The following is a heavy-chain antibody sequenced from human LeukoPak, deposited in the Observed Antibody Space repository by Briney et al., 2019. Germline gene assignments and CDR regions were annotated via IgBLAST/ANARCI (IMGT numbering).Heavy chain of an antibody. CDR3: ARGPRYYYDSSGNWFDP. D-gene: IGHD3-22*01. Sequence: GASVKVSCKASGYTFTCYDINWVRQATGQGLEWMGWMNPNSGNTGYAQKFQGRVTMTRNTSISTAYMELSSLRSEDTAVYYCARGPRYYYDSSGNWFDPWGQGTLVTVSS. CDR1: GYTFTCYD. J-gene: IGHJ5*02. V-gene: IGHV1-8*01. CDR2: MNPNSGNT.